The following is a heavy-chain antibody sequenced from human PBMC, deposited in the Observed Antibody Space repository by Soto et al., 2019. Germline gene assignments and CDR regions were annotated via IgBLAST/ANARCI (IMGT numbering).Heavy chain of an antibody. CDR1: GGSISSGGYS. Sequence: PSETLSLTCAVSGGSISSGGYSWSWIRQPPGKGPEWIGYIYYSGSTYYNPSLQSRVTISVDTSKNQFSLKLSSVTAADTAVYYCTRSIQHWGQGTLVTAPQ. J-gene: IGHJ1*01. V-gene: IGHV4-31*11. CDR3: TRSIQH. CDR2: IYYSGST.